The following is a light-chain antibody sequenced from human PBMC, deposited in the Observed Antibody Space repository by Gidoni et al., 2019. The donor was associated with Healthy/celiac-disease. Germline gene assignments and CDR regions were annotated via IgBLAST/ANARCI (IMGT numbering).Light chain of an antibody. Sequence: EIVLTQSPATLSLSPGERATLSCRASQSVSSYLAWYQQKPGQAPRLLIYDASNRATGIPARFSGSGSGTDFTLTSSSLEPEEFAVDYCQQRSNWPQAFGPGTKVDIK. CDR1: QSVSSY. J-gene: IGKJ3*01. CDR3: QQRSNWPQA. V-gene: IGKV3-11*01. CDR2: DAS.